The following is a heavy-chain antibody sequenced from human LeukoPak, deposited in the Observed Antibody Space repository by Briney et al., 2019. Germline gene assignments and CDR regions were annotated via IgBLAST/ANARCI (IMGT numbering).Heavy chain of an antibody. CDR1: GDSISPNY. V-gene: IGHV4-59*01. D-gene: IGHD4-17*01. CDR2: IHYTGNT. Sequence: SESLSLTCTVSGDSISPNYWSWIRRPPGKGLEWIGYIHYTGNTNYNPSLKSRVTISVNTSKNQFSLKLSSVTAADTAVYYCARSGAATSFYYYYYMDVWGKGTTVTVSS. CDR3: ARSGAATSFYYYYYMDV. J-gene: IGHJ6*03.